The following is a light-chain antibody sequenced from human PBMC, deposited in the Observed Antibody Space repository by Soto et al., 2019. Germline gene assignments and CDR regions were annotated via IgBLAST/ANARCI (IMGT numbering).Light chain of an antibody. V-gene: IGKV3-20*01. CDR1: QSVSSIY. J-gene: IGKJ1*01. CDR3: QQYGSPRWT. CDR2: GAS. Sequence: EIVLTQCPGTLSLSPGERATLSCRASQSVSSIYLAWYQQKPGQAPRLLIYGASSRATGIPDRFSGSGSGTDFTLTISRLEPEDFAVYYCQQYGSPRWTFGQGPKV.